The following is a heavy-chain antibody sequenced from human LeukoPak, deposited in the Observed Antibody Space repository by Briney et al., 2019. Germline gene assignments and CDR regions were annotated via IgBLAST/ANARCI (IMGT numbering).Heavy chain of an antibody. Sequence: SVKVSCKASGGTFSTYTISWARQAPGQGLEWMGRIIPILGIANYAQKFQGRVTITADKSTSTAYMELSSLRSEDTAVYYCAIPAHDRDSSGYYLGAFDIGGQGTMVTVSS. D-gene: IGHD3-22*01. V-gene: IGHV1-69*02. CDR3: AIPAHDRDSSGYYLGAFDI. CDR1: GGTFSTYT. J-gene: IGHJ3*02. CDR2: IIPILGIA.